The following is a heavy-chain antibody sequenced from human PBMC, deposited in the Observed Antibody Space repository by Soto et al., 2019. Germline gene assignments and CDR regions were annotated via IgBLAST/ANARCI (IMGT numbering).Heavy chain of an antibody. Sequence: PSETLSLTCTVSGGSISSGDYYWSWIRQPPGKGLEWIGYIYYSGSTYYNPSLKSRVTISVDTSKNQFSLKLSSVTAADTAVYYCARGGDGITAMVTNWFDPWGQGTLVTVSS. J-gene: IGHJ5*02. CDR1: GGSISSGDYY. D-gene: IGHD5-18*01. V-gene: IGHV4-30-4*01. CDR2: IYYSGST. CDR3: ARGGDGITAMVTNWFDP.